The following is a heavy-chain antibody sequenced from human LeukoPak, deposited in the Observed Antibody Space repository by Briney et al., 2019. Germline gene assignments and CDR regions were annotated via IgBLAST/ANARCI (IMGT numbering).Heavy chain of an antibody. J-gene: IGHJ4*02. D-gene: IGHD3-10*01. Sequence: GGSLRLSCAASGFSVNRNFMTWVRQAPGKGLEWVSLIFGGGGTYYPDSVKGRFTISRDNSKNTLYLQMNNLRAEDTAMYYCSSSSPNYGSGSYYNYWGPGTLVTVSP. CDR1: GFSVNRNF. CDR2: IFGGGGT. V-gene: IGHV3-53*01. CDR3: SSSSPNYGSGSYYNY.